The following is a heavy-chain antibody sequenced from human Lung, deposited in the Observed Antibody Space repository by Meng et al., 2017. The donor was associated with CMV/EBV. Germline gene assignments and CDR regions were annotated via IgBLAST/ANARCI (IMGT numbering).Heavy chain of an antibody. V-gene: IGHV4-4*02. CDR2: IPHRGSS. CDR3: LRRSGGSV. CDR1: GDSITNHNW. Sequence: QGQLGGSGPALLKPSETLSPTCSVSGDSITNHNWWAWVRQPPGKGLEWIGEIPHRGSSAYNPSLKSRVSMSIDKSKNQFSLKLTSVTAADTAVYHCLRRSGGSVWGQGTLVTVSS. D-gene: IGHD3-10*01. J-gene: IGHJ1*01.